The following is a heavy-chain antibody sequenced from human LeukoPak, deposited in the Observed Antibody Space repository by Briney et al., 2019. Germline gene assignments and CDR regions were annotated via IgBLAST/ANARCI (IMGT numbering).Heavy chain of an antibody. CDR2: ISSSSSYI. J-gene: IGHJ6*03. D-gene: IGHD4-17*01. CDR3: ARLPGGDYGAGYYYYMDV. Sequence: PGGSLRLSCAASGFTFSSYSMNWVRQAPGKGPEWVSSISSSSSYIYYADSVKGRFTISRDNAKNSLYLQMNSLRAEDTAVYYCARLPGGDYGAGYYYYMDVWGKGTTVTVSS. CDR1: GFTFSSYS. V-gene: IGHV3-21*01.